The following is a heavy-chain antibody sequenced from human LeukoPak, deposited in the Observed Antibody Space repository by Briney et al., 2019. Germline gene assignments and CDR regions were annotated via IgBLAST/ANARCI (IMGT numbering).Heavy chain of an antibody. CDR3: ARDSGYDLVYGMDV. Sequence: GGSLTLSCAASGFTFRSYGMHWVRQAPGKVLEWVAITWYDGSNTYYAASVKGRFPISRDNSKNTLYLQMNSLRADDTAVYYCARDSGYDLVYGMDVWGQGTTVTVSS. J-gene: IGHJ6*02. CDR1: GFTFRSYG. V-gene: IGHV3-33*01. CDR2: TWYDGSNT. D-gene: IGHD5-12*01.